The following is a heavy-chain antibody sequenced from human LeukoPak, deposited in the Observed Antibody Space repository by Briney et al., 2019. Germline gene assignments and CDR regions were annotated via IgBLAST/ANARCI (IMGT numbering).Heavy chain of an antibody. V-gene: IGHV4-38-2*01. CDR1: GYSISSGYY. J-gene: IGHJ4*02. CDR3: AGSEYSSSSPDY. CDR2: IYHSGST. Sequence: PSETLSLTCAVSGYSISSGYYWGWIRQPPGKGLEWIGSIYHSGSTYYNPSLKSRVAISVDTSKNQFSLKLSSVTAADTAVYYCAGSEYSSSSPDYWGQGTLVTVST. D-gene: IGHD6-6*01.